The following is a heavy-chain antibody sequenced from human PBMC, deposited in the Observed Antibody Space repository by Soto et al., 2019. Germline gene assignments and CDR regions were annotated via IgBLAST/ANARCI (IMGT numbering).Heavy chain of an antibody. Sequence: GGSLRLSCAASGFTFSSYGMHWVRQAPGKGLEWVAVIWYDGSNKYYADSVKGRFTISRDNSKNTLYLQMNSLRAEDTAVYYCARDGGGYDYILHFYYYMDVWGKGTTVTVS. V-gene: IGHV3-33*01. CDR1: GFTFSSYG. CDR2: IWYDGSNK. J-gene: IGHJ6*03. D-gene: IGHD5-12*01. CDR3: ARDGGGYDYILHFYYYMDV.